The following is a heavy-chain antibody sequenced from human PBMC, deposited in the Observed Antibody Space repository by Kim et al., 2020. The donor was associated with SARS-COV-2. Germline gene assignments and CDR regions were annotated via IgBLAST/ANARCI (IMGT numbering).Heavy chain of an antibody. V-gene: IGHV3-9*01. J-gene: IGHJ6*02. Sequence: YVDRLKGRLTIARDNAKNSLYLQMNSLRAEDTALYYCAKEANYYYGMDVWGQGTTVTVSS. CDR3: AKEANYYYGMDV.